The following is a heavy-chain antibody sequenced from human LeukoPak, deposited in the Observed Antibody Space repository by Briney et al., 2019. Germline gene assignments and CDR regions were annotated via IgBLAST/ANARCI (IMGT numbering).Heavy chain of an antibody. Sequence: PGGSLRLSCAASGFTFSSYWMHWVRQAPGKGLVWVSRINTDGSSTSYADSVKGRFTISRDNAKNTLYLQMNSLRAEDTAVYYCATHGIGGWLQHWGQGTLVTVSS. D-gene: IGHD5-24*01. CDR3: ATHGIGGWLQH. V-gene: IGHV3-74*01. CDR1: GFTFSSYW. CDR2: INTDGSST. J-gene: IGHJ4*02.